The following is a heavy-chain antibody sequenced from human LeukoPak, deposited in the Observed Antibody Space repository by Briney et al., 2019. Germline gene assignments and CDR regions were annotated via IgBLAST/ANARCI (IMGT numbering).Heavy chain of an antibody. CDR2: INPNSGGT. D-gene: IGHD3-9*01. CDR3: ARVGFDWFPLPDY. CDR1: GYTFTGYY. V-gene: IGHV1-2*02. Sequence: ASVKVSCKASGYTFTGYYMHWVRQAPGQGLEWMGWINPNSGGTNYAQKFQGRVTMTRDTSISTAYMELRSLRSDDTAVYYCARVGFDWFPLPDYWGQGTLVTVSS. J-gene: IGHJ4*02.